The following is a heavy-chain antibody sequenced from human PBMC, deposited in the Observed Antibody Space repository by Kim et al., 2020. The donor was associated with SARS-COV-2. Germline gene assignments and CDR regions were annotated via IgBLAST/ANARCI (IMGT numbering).Heavy chain of an antibody. J-gene: IGHJ4*02. V-gene: IGHV3-23*01. Sequence: GGSLRLSCAASGFTFSSYAMSWVRQAPGKGLEWVSAISGSGGSTYYADSVKGRFTISRDNSKNTLYLQMNSLRAEDTAVYYCAKDLSRVTMIVVVNRVFDYWGQGTLVTVSS. CDR3: AKDLSRVTMIVVVNRVFDY. CDR1: GFTFSSYA. CDR2: ISGSGGST. D-gene: IGHD3-22*01.